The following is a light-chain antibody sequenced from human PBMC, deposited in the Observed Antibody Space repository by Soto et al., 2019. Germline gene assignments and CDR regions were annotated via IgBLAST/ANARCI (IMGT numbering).Light chain of an antibody. V-gene: IGKV1-33*01. CDR1: QDISNY. CDR2: DAS. Sequence: DIQMTQSPSSLSASVGDRVTITCQASQDISNYLNWYQQKPGKAPKLLIYDASNLETGVPSRFSGSGSGTDFTFTISSLQPEDIATYYCQQYDNLRPTFGQGTKREIK. CDR3: QQYDNLRPT. J-gene: IGKJ2*01.